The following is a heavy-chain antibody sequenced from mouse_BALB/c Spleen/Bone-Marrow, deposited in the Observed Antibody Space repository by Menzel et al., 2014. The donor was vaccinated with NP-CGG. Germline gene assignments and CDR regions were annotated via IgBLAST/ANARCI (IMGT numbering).Heavy chain of an antibody. Sequence: DVNLMESGGGLVQPGVSLKLSCAASGFTFSSYAMSCVRQTTEKRLEWVATISSGGSYTYYPDSVKGRFTISRDNAKNTLYLQMSILRTEDTAMYYCARFITSLIYFDYW. CDR1: GFTFSSYA. V-gene: IGHV5-9-1*01. J-gene: IGHJ2*01. D-gene: IGHD1-1*01. CDR2: ISSGGSYT. CDR3: ARFITSLIYFDY.